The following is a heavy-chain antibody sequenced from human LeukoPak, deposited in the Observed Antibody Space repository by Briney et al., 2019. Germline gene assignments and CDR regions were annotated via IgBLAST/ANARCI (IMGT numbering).Heavy chain of an antibody. CDR2: ISYDGSNK. CDR1: GFTFSSYA. D-gene: IGHD5-12*01. CDR3: ARDQLAYSGYDTLFDY. Sequence: GGSLRLSCSASGFTFSSYAMHWVRQAPGKGLEWVAVISYDGSNKYYADSVKGRFTISRDNSKNTLYLQLNSLRPEDTAVYYCARDQLAYSGYDTLFDYWGQGTLVTVSS. V-gene: IGHV3-30*04. J-gene: IGHJ4*02.